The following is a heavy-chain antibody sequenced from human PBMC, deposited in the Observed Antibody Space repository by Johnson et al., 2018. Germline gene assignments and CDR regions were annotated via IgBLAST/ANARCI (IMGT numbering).Heavy chain of an antibody. CDR1: GFTFSSYW. CDR3: ARGENYCSSTSCYPLAQH. J-gene: IGHJ1*01. CDR2: INSDGSST. V-gene: IGHV3-74*02. D-gene: IGHD2-2*01. Sequence: VQLVESGGGLVQPGGSLRLSCAASGFTFSSYWMSWVRQAPGKGLVWVSRINSDGSSTSYADSVKGRFTISRDNAKNTLYLQMNSLGAEDTAVYYCARGENYCSSTSCYPLAQHWGQGTLVTVSS.